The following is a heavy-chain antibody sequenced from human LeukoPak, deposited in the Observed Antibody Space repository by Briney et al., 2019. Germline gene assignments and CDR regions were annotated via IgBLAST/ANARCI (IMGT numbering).Heavy chain of an antibody. CDR3: GRGSRETTMFYYSYMDV. CDR2: VSDSGSTT. Sequence: PGGSLRLSWAASGFTFSSYWMHWVRQAPGEGLEWVAGVSDSGSTTYSADSVKGRFTISRDDSKNTLYLHMNSLRVDDTAIYYCGRGSRETTMFYYSYMDVWGKGTTVIVSS. D-gene: IGHD3-10*01. V-gene: IGHV3-23*01. CDR1: GFTFSSYW. J-gene: IGHJ6*03.